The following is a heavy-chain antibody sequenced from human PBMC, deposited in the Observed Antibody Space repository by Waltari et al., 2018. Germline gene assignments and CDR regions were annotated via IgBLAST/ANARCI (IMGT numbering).Heavy chain of an antibody. V-gene: IGHV3-7*01. CDR2: IKQDGSEE. CDR1: GVSFGSFW. D-gene: IGHD6-19*01. Sequence: EVQLVESGGGLVQPGGSLRLSCAASGVSFGSFWMPWVRQAPGKGLEWVANIKQDGSEEYYVDSVKGRFTSSKDNAKNSLYLQMNSLRAEDTAVYFCARERRGQSGWYYFDFWGQGSLVTVSS. J-gene: IGHJ4*02. CDR3: ARERRGQSGWYYFDF.